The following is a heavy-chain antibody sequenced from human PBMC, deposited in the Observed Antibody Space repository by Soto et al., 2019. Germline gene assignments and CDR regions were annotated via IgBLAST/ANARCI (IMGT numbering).Heavy chain of an antibody. CDR1: GYTFTSYY. CDR2: INPSGGST. J-gene: IGHJ4*02. V-gene: IGHV1-46*01. D-gene: IGHD6-13*01. Sequence: GASVKVSCKASGYTFTSYYMHWVRQAPGQGLEWMGIINPSGGSTSYAQKIQGRVTMTRDTSTSTAYMELRSLRSDDTAVYYCARVGSSWSFDYWGQGTLVTVSS. CDR3: ARVGSSWSFDY.